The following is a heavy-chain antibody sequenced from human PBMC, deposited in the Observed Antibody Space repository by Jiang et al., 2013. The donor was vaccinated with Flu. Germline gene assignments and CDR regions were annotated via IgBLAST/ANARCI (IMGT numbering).Heavy chain of an antibody. Sequence: PGLVKPSETLSLTCSVSGGSIRSDTYYWGWIRQPPGKRLEWIGGIYYSGSAYYNPSLSSRVAMSVDTSKNQLSLRLSSLTAADTAVYFCARAQKYSGFELPYFDYWGQGSWSPSPQ. V-gene: IGHV4-39*07. CDR3: ARAQKYSGFELPYFDY. CDR2: IYYSGSA. CDR1: GGSIRSDTYY. D-gene: IGHD5-12*01. J-gene: IGHJ4*02.